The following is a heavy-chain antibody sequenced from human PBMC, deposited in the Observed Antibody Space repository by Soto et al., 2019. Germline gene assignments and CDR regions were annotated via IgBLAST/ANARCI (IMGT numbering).Heavy chain of an antibody. V-gene: IGHV1-18*01. D-gene: IGHD2-21*02. Sequence: QVQLVQSGAEVKKPGASVKVSCKASGYIFINYGLSWVRQAPGEGLEWMGWISVHNGKTPYAQKFLGSVTMNTDTSTSTAYMDLRSLRSDDTAVYYCARDDRKWAGAEAVVTTPRVYPGMHVWGQGTTVTVSS. J-gene: IGHJ6*02. CDR3: ARDDRKWAGAEAVVTTPRVYPGMHV. CDR1: GYIFINYG. CDR2: ISVHNGKT.